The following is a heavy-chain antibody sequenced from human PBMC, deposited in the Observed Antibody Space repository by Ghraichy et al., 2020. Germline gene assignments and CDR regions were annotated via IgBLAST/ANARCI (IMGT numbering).Heavy chain of an antibody. CDR1: GFTFSSYW. V-gene: IGHV3-74*01. J-gene: IGHJ4*02. CDR3: ARELRVGATPGPFDY. Sequence: GGSLRLPCAVSGFTFSSYWMHWVRQAPGKGLVWVSRINSDGSSTTYADSVKGRFTISRDNAENTLYLQMNSLTAEDTAVYYCARELRVGATPGPFDYWGQGTLVTVSS. D-gene: IGHD1-26*01. CDR2: INSDGSST.